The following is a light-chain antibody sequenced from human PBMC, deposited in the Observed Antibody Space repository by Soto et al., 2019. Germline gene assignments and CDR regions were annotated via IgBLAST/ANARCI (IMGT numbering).Light chain of an antibody. Sequence: SYELTQPPSVSVAPGETARMTCGGNNIGSKSVHWFQQRPGQAPALVIYYDADRPSGIPERFSGSKSGNTATLTINRVEVGDEADYYCQVWDSPSNQGVFGGGTKLTVL. CDR2: YDA. V-gene: IGLV3-21*04. CDR1: NIGSKS. CDR3: QVWDSPSNQGV. J-gene: IGLJ3*02.